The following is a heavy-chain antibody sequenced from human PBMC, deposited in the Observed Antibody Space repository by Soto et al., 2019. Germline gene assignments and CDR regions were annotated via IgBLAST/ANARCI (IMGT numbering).Heavy chain of an antibody. V-gene: IGHV3-7*03. CDR3: ARDSYLGYGDIVVVPAALQGGMDV. J-gene: IGHJ6*02. CDR1: GFTFSSYW. CDR2: IKQDGSEK. D-gene: IGHD2-2*01. Sequence: EVRLVESGGGLVQPGGSLRLSCAASGFTFSSYWMSWVRQAPGKGLEWVANIKQDGSEKYYVDSVKGRFTISRDNAKNSLYLQMNSLRAEDTAVYYCARDSYLGYGDIVVVPAALQGGMDVWGQGTTVTVSS.